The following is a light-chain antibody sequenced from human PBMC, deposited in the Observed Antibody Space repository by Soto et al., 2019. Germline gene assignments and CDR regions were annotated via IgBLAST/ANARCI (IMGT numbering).Light chain of an antibody. Sequence: ETVLTQSPGTLSLSPGERATLSCRASQSLSINFLAWYQQKPGQAPRLLIYGASSRASGIPDRFSSSGSGTDFTLSISRLETEDFAVYYCQQYGSSPLTFGGGTKVEIK. CDR1: QSLSINF. V-gene: IGKV3-20*01. J-gene: IGKJ4*01. CDR3: QQYGSSPLT. CDR2: GAS.